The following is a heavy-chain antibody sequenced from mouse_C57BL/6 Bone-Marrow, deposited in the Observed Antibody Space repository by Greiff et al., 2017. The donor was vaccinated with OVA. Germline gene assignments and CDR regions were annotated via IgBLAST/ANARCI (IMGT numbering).Heavy chain of an antibody. J-gene: IGHJ1*03. V-gene: IGHV1-82*01. CDR3: ASPPYYYGSSSWYFDV. CDR1: GYAFSSSW. D-gene: IGHD1-1*01. CDR2: IYPGDGDT. Sequence: VQRVESGPELVKPGASVKISCKASGYAFSSSWMNWVKQRPGKGLEWIGRIYPGDGDTNYNGKFKGKATLTADKSSSTAYMQLSSLTSEDSAVYFCASPPYYYGSSSWYFDVWGTGTTVTVSS.